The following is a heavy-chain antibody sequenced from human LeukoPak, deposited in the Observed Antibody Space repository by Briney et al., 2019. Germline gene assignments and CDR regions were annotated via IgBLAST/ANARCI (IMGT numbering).Heavy chain of an antibody. CDR3: ARVPGRPAAVFDY. CDR2: VNHSGST. Sequence: TSETLSLTCAVYSGSLSGYSWSWIRQPPGKGLEWVGEVNHSGSTNYNPSLKSRVTISVDTSKNQFSLKLSSVTAADSAFYYCARVPGRPAAVFDYWGQGTLVTVSS. CDR1: SGSLSGYS. D-gene: IGHD2-2*01. J-gene: IGHJ4*02. V-gene: IGHV4-34*01.